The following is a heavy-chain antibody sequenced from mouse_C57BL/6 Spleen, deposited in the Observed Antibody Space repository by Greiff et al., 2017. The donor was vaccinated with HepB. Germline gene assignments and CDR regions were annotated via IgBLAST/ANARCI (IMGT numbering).Heavy chain of an antibody. D-gene: IGHD2-1*01. CDR1: GYSITSGYY. V-gene: IGHV3-6*01. CDR3: ARGGGYGNYDWYFDV. J-gene: IGHJ1*03. CDR2: ISYDGSN. Sequence: DVKLVESGPGLVKPSQSLSLTCSVPGYSITSGYYWNWIRQFPGNKLEWMGYISYDGSNNYNPSLKNRISITRDTSKNQFFLKLNSVTTEDTATYYCARGGGYGNYDWYFDVWGTGTTVTVSS.